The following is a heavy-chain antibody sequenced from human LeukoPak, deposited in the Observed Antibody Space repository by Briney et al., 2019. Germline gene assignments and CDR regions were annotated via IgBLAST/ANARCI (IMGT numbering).Heavy chain of an antibody. V-gene: IGHV3-7*05. D-gene: IGHD4-23*01. CDR1: GFIFSRHG. Sequence: GGSLRLSCAASGFIFSRHGMTWFRQAPGKGLEWVGNINEDGSAKYYVDSLKGRFTISRDNAKNSLFLHMDSLRAEDTAVYYCARRTTVVTINPKTVDYWGQGALVTVSS. CDR3: ARRTTVVTINPKTVDY. CDR2: INEDGSAK. J-gene: IGHJ4*02.